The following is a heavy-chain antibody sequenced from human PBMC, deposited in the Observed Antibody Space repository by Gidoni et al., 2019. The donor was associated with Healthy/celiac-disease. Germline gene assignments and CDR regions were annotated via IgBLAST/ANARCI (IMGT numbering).Heavy chain of an antibody. CDR3: ASSAVFGVVRYYYYYGMDV. J-gene: IGHJ6*02. CDR2: IIPIFGTA. D-gene: IGHD3-3*01. Sequence: QVQLVQSGAEVKKPGSSVKVSCKASGGTFSRYAISWVRQAPGQGLEWMGGIIPIFGTANYAQKFQGRVTIAADESTSTAYMELSSLRSEDTAVYYCASSAVFGVVRYYYYYGMDVWGQGTTVTVSS. CDR1: GGTFSRYA. V-gene: IGHV1-69*01.